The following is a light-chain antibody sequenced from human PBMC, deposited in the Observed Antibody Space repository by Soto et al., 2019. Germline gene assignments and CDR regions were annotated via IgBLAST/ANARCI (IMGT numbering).Light chain of an antibody. CDR1: QSVLNTSNKKDY. CDR2: WAS. Sequence: DIVMTQSPDSLTVSLGETATINCKSSQSVLNTSNKKDYISWFQQRSGRPPKLRIYWASTRESGVPDRFSGSGSGTDLTLTINILQAEDGAVYYCQQYFSSVLYTFGQGTKLEIK. J-gene: IGKJ2*01. V-gene: IGKV4-1*01. CDR3: QQYFSSVLYT.